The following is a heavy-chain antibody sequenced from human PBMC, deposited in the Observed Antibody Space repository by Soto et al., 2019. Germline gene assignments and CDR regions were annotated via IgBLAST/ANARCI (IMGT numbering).Heavy chain of an antibody. CDR3: ARFYGNAFDV. CDR2: IYYDGST. J-gene: IGHJ3*01. Sequence: SETLSLTCSVSGGSITTSSYNWDWIRQPPGKGLEWIGTIYYDGSTSYNPSLKSQVTISVDTSKNHFALKVNSVTAADTAVYYCARFYGNAFDVWGRGTVVTV. CDR1: GGSITTSSYN. D-gene: IGHD3-10*01. V-gene: IGHV4-39*02.